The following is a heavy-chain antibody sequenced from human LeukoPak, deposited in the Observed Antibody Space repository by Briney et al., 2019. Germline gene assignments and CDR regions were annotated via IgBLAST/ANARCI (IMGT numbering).Heavy chain of an antibody. V-gene: IGHV4-30-2*01. Sequence: SQTLSLTCAVSGGSISSGGYSWSWIRQPPGTGLEWIGYIYHSGSTYYNPSLKSRVTISVDRSKNQFSLRLSSVTAADTAVYYCARVGGYYINWFDPWGQGTLVTVSS. D-gene: IGHD3-22*01. J-gene: IGHJ5*02. CDR3: ARVGGYYINWFDP. CDR1: GGSISSGGYS. CDR2: IYHSGST.